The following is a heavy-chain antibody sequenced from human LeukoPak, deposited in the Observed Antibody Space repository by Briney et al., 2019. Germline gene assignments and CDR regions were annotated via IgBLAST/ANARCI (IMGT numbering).Heavy chain of an antibody. CDR3: ARNNGMDV. CDR1: GFALSSHW. V-gene: IGHV3-7*03. Sequence: GGSLRLSCAASGFALSSHWMTWVRQVPGRGPEWVANVNRDGSETYYLDSVKGRFTISKDNAKNSLYLQMNSLRAEDTALYHCARNNGMDVWSQGTTVIVSS. J-gene: IGHJ6*02. CDR2: VNRDGSET.